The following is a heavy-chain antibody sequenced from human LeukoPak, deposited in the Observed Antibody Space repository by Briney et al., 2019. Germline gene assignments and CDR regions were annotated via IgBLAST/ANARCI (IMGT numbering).Heavy chain of an antibody. CDR3: AIASDWYYFDH. V-gene: IGHV1-2*02. J-gene: IGHJ4*02. CDR1: GYRFTGYY. Sequence: SVKVSCKAFGYRFTGYYIHGVRQAPGQGLEGMGWINPNSGDTNSAQKFQGRVTMTRDTSISTAYMELSRLKSDDTAVYYCAIASDWYYFDHWGQGTLVTVSS. CDR2: INPNSGDT. D-gene: IGHD6-19*01.